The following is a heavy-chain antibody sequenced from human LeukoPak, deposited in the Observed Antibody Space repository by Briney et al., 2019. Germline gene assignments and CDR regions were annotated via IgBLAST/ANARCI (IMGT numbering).Heavy chain of an antibody. CDR1: GFTFSSYA. CDR3: AVLAVPAVGY. J-gene: IGHJ4*02. V-gene: IGHV3-23*01. D-gene: IGHD2-15*01. CDR2: IRASGDRT. Sequence: GGSLRLSCAASGFTFSSYAMSWVRQAPGKGLEWVSTIRASGDRTYYAESVKGRFTMSGDKSKNTLYLQMSNLRAEDTAVYHCAVLAVPAVGYWGQGTLVIVSS.